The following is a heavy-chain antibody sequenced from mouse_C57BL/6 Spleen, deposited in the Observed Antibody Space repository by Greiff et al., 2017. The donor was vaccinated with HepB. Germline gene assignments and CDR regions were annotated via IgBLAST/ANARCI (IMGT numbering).Heavy chain of an antibody. CDR3: ARGDGYYEGAMDY. CDR1: GFTFSDYY. D-gene: IGHD2-3*01. V-gene: IGHV5-12*01. J-gene: IGHJ4*01. CDR2: ISNGGGST. Sequence: EVKVVESGGGLVQPGGSLKLSCAASGFTFSDYYMYWVRQTPEKRLEWVAYISNGGGSTYYPDTVKGRFTISRDNAKNTLYLQMSRLKSEDTAMYYCARGDGYYEGAMDYWGQGTSVTVSS.